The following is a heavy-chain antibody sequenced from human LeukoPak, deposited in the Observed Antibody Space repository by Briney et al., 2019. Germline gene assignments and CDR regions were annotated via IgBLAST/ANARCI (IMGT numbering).Heavy chain of an antibody. J-gene: IGHJ2*01. Sequence: PGGSLRLSCAASGFTFSSYAISWVRQAPGQGLEWMGGIIPIFGTANYAQKFQGRVTITADESTSTAYMELSSLRSEDTAVYYCAHEGYCSGTSCSWYFDLWGRGTLVTVSS. V-gene: IGHV1-69*01. D-gene: IGHD2-2*01. CDR2: IIPIFGTA. CDR1: GFTFSSYA. CDR3: AHEGYCSGTSCSWYFDL.